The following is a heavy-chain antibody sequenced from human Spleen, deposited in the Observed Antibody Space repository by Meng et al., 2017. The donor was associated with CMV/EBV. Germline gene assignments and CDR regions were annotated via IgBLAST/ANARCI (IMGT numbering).Heavy chain of an antibody. V-gene: IGHV1-2*02. CDR3: ARSFYADYGDF. D-gene: IGHD4-17*01. J-gene: IGHJ4*02. CDR2: INPNSGGT. Sequence: ASVKVSCKASGYTFTGYYMHWVRQAPGQGLEWMGWINPNSGGTNYAQKFQGRVTMTRDTSISTAYMELKNLRSDDAAVYYCARSFYADYGDFWGRGTLVTVSS. CDR1: GYTFTGYY.